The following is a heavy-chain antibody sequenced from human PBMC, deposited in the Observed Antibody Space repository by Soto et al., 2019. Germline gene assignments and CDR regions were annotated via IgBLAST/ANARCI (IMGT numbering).Heavy chain of an antibody. CDR1: GGSISSSNW. D-gene: IGHD2-21*01. CDR3: ERIADQDYYYYGMDV. J-gene: IGHJ6*02. CDR2: IYHSGST. Sequence: PSETLSLTCAVSGGSISSSNWWSWVRQPPGKGLEWIGEIYHSGSTNYNPSLKSRVTISVDKSKNQFSLKLSSVTAADTAVYYCERIADQDYYYYGMDVWGQGTTVTVSS. V-gene: IGHV4-4*02.